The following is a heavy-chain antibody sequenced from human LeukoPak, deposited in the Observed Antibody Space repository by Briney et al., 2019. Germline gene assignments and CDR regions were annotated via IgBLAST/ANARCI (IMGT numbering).Heavy chain of an antibody. Sequence: SVKVSCKASGGTFSSYAISWVRQAPGQGPEWMGGIIPIFGTANYAQKFQGRVTITADESTSTAYMELSSLRSEDTAVYYCARPEMATISVFGDAFDIWGQGTMVTVSS. CDR2: IIPIFGTA. CDR1: GGTFSSYA. D-gene: IGHD5-24*01. CDR3: ARPEMATISVFGDAFDI. V-gene: IGHV1-69*01. J-gene: IGHJ3*02.